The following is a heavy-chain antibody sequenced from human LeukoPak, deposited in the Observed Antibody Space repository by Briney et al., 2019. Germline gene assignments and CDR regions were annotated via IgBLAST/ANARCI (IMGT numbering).Heavy chain of an antibody. CDR1: GPFETYY. D-gene: IGHD6-19*01. Sequence: PSETLSLTCAVYGPFETYYWTLVRQPPGKGLEWIGEITYRGNTNYDPSLESRLRISVDRTKQQFYLTLTSVTAADTAVYYCAGYGGDWYPESWGQGTLVTISS. J-gene: IGHJ4*02. CDR3: AGYGGDWYPES. CDR2: ITYRGNT. V-gene: IGHV4-34*01.